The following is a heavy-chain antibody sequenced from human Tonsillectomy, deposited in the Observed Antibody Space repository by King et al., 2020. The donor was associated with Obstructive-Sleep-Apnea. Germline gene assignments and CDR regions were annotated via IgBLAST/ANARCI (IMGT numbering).Heavy chain of an antibody. D-gene: IGHD6-13*01. CDR3: ARIDSGYSSSWYEGDY. Sequence: QLVQSGGGLVKPGGSLRLSCAASGFTFSSYSMNWVRQAPGKGLEWVSSISSSSSYIYYADSVKGQFTISRDNAKNSLYLQMNSLRAEDTAVYYCARIDSGYSSSWYEGDYWGQGTLVTVSS. J-gene: IGHJ4*02. CDR1: GFTFSSYS. V-gene: IGHV3-21*01. CDR2: ISSSSSYI.